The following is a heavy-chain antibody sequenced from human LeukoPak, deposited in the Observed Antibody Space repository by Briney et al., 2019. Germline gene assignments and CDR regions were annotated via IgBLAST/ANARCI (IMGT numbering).Heavy chain of an antibody. Sequence: GGSLRLSCAASGFTFSIYAMSWVRQAPGEGLEWVSAISGSGGTAYYADSVKGRFTISRDNSKNTLYLQMNSLRAEDTAVYYCAKADAPLFWGQGTLVTVSS. CDR2: ISGSGGTA. V-gene: IGHV3-23*01. J-gene: IGHJ4*02. CDR1: GFTFSIYA. CDR3: AKADAPLF.